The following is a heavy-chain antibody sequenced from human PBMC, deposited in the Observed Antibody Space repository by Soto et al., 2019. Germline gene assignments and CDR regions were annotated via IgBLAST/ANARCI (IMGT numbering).Heavy chain of an antibody. Sequence: QVQLVQSGAEVKKPGASVKVSCKASGYTFTSYGISWVRQAPGQGLEWMGWISAYNGNTNYAQKLQGRVTMTTDTSTSTAYMELRSLRPDDTAVYDGAGDWAAGGPFDYWGQGTLVTVSS. CDR3: AGDWAAGGPFDY. J-gene: IGHJ4*02. D-gene: IGHD6-13*01. CDR1: GYTFTSYG. V-gene: IGHV1-18*01. CDR2: ISAYNGNT.